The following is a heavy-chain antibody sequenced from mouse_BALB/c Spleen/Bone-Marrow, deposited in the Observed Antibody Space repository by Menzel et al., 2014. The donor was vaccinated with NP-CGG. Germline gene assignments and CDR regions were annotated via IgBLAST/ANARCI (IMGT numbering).Heavy chain of an antibody. CDR3: ARDNYYDYDGFAY. CDR1: GFTFSSYG. CDR2: INSNGGST. V-gene: IGHV5-6-3*01. J-gene: IGHJ3*01. D-gene: IGHD2-4*01. Sequence: EVMLVESGGGLVQPGVSLKISCAASGFTFSSYGMSWVRQTPDKRLDLVATINSNGGSTYYPDSVKGRFTISRDNAKNTLYLQMSSLKSEDTAMYYCARDNYYDYDGFAYWGQGTLVTVSA.